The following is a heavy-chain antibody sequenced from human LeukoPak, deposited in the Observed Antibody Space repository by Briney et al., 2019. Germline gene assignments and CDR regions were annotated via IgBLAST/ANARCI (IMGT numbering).Heavy chain of an antibody. CDR2: MNPNSGNT. CDR3: ARAMIGGGAFDI. Sequence: ASVKVSCKASGYTFTSYDINWVRQATGQGLEWMGWMNPNSGNTVYAQKFQGRVTMTRNTSISTAYMELSCLRSEDTAVYYCARAMIGGGAFDIWGQGTMVTVSS. J-gene: IGHJ3*02. D-gene: IGHD3-22*01. CDR1: GYTFTSYD. V-gene: IGHV1-8*01.